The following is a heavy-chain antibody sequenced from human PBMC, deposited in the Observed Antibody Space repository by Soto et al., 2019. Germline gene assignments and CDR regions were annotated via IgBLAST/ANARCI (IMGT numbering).Heavy chain of an antibody. V-gene: IGHV5-51*01. CDR3: ARAPETDAFDI. Sequence: GESLKISCKGSGYSFTRYWIGRVRQMPGKGLEWMGIIYPGDSDTRYSPSFQGQVTISADKSISTAYLQWSSLKASDIAMSYCARAPETDAFDIWGQGTMVTVSS. J-gene: IGHJ3*02. CDR1: GYSFTRYW. CDR2: IYPGDSDT.